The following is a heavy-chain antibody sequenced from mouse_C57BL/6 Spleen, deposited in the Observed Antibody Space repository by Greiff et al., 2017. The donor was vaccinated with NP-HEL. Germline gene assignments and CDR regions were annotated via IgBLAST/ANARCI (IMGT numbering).Heavy chain of an antibody. D-gene: IGHD1-1*01. CDR1: GFTFSSYG. CDR3: ARPLYYGSSPAWFAY. Sequence: EVQRVESGGDLVKPGGSLKLSCAASGFTFSSYGMSWVRQTPDKRLEWVATISSGGSYTYYPDSVKGRFTISRDNAKNTLYLQMSSLKSEDTAMYYCARPLYYGSSPAWFAYWGQGTLVTVSA. J-gene: IGHJ3*01. V-gene: IGHV5-6*01. CDR2: ISSGGSYT.